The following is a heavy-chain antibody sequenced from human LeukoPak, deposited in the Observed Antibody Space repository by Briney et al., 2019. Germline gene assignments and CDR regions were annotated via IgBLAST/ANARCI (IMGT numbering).Heavy chain of an antibody. J-gene: IGHJ4*02. D-gene: IGHD3-10*01. CDR3: ARDATYSYGSGPTYYFDY. CDR1: GYTFTSYY. V-gene: IGHV1-46*01. CDR2: INPSDGTT. Sequence: GASVKVSCKASGYTFTSYYMHWVRQAPGQGLEWMGIINPSDGTTTYAQKFQGRVTMTRDTSTSTVYMELSSLRSEDTAVYYCARDATYSYGSGPTYYFDYWGQGTLVTVSS.